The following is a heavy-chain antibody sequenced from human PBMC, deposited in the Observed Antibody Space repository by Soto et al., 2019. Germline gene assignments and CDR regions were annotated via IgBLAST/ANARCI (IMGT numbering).Heavy chain of an antibody. Sequence: QVQLVQSGAAVKKPGASMKVSCKASGYTFTGYYMHCVRQAPGHSLQWMGWINPNSGGTNYAQKFQGWVTMTRNTSISTAYMELSRLRSDDTAVYYCARDLRMITFGGVILPEYYFDYWGQGTLVYVAS. CDR2: INPNSGGT. J-gene: IGHJ4*02. CDR1: GYTFTGYY. CDR3: ARDLRMITFGGVILPEYYFDY. D-gene: IGHD3-16*02. V-gene: IGHV1-2*04.